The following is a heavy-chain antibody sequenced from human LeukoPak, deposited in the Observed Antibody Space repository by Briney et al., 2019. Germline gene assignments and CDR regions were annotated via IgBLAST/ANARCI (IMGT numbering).Heavy chain of an antibody. CDR3: ARGQANGYNNRWFN. CDR2: IYTSGST. V-gene: IGHV4-61*02. CDR1: GGSVSSGSYY. J-gene: IGHJ4*02. Sequence: PSETLSLTCTVSGGSVSSGSYYWGWIRQPAGKGLEWIGRIYTSGSTNYNPSLKSRVTISVDTSKNQFSPKLSSVTAADTAVYYCARGQANGYNNRWFNWGQGTLVTVSS. D-gene: IGHD5-24*01.